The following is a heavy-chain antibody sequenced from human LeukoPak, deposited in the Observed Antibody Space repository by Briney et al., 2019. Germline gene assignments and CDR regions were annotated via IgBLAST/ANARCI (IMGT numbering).Heavy chain of an antibody. CDR3: ARWGGYSYGANFDY. V-gene: IGHV1-69*13. Sequence: ASVTVSCKASGGTFSSYAISWVRQAPGQGLEWMGGIIPIFGTANYAQKFQGRVTITADESTSTAYMELSSLRSEDTAVYYCARWGGYSYGANFDYWGQGTLVTVSS. D-gene: IGHD5-18*01. J-gene: IGHJ4*02. CDR2: IIPIFGTA. CDR1: GGTFSSYA.